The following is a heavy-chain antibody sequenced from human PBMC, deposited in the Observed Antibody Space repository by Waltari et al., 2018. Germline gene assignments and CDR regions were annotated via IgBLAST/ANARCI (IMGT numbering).Heavy chain of an antibody. CDR3: VRDSNWRVDP. J-gene: IGHJ5*02. CDR1: GYTFNDNY. D-gene: IGHD3-3*01. Sequence: QVQLVQSGAEVKRPGASVKVSCKASGYTFNDNYMHWVRQAPGQGLEWMGRIKPKSGDTNYAQKFQGRVTMTRDTSISTAYMELSSLTSDDTAMYYCVRDSNWRVDPWGQGTLVTVSS. CDR2: IKPKSGDT. V-gene: IGHV1-2*06.